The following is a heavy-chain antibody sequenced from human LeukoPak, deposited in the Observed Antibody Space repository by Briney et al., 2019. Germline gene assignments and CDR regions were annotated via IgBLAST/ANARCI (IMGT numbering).Heavy chain of an antibody. D-gene: IGHD3-22*01. J-gene: IGHJ4*02. CDR1: GGSISSHY. V-gene: IGHV4-59*11. CDR3: ARDRVDYISSGYYGYLLG. Sequence: PSETLSLTCTVSGGSISSHYWSWIRQPPGKGLEWIGYIYYSGSTNYNPSLKSRVTISVDTSKNQFSLKLSSVTAADTAVYYCARDRVDYISSGYYGYLLGWGQGALVTVSS. CDR2: IYYSGST.